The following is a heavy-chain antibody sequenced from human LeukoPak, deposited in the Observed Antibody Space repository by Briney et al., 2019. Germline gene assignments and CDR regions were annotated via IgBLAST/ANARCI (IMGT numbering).Heavy chain of an antibody. CDR1: GFTFDDYA. Sequence: GGSLRLSCAASGFTFDDYAMHWVRHAPGKGLEWVSLISGDGGSTYYADSVKGRFTISRDNSKNSLYLQMNSLGTEDTALYYCAKGIYCSSTSCEAPFDSWGQGTLVTVSS. D-gene: IGHD2-2*01. V-gene: IGHV3-43*02. CDR2: ISGDGGST. CDR3: AKGIYCSSTSCEAPFDS. J-gene: IGHJ5*01.